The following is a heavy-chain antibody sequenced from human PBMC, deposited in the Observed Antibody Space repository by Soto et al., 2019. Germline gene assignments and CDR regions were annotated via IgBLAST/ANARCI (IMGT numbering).Heavy chain of an antibody. CDR3: AMVDVYVTPSPQDV. CDR2: INAYNGNT. V-gene: IGHV1-18*01. J-gene: IGHJ6*02. Sequence: QVQLGQSGAEVKNPGASVKVSCKASGYRFTSYGIGWVRQAPGQGLEWMGWINAYNGNTNYAQNLQGRVTLTTDTSTSTAYMELRSLRSNDTAVYYCAMVDVYVTPSPQDVWGQGTTVTVSS. CDR1: GYRFTSYG. D-gene: IGHD3-16*01.